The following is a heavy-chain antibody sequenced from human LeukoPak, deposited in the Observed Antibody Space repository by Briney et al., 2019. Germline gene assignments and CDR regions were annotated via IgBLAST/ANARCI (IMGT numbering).Heavy chain of an antibody. CDR2: IYYSGST. D-gene: IGHD2-15*01. V-gene: IGHV4-30-4*01. CDR3: ARDLGSDCSGGSCYEY. CDR1: GGSISSGDYY. J-gene: IGHJ4*02. Sequence: SETLSLTCTVSGGSISSGDYYWSWIRQPPGKGLEWIGYIYYSGSTYYNPSLKSRVTISVDTSKNQFSLKLSSVTAADTAVYYCARDLGSDCSGGSCYEYWGQGTLVTVSS.